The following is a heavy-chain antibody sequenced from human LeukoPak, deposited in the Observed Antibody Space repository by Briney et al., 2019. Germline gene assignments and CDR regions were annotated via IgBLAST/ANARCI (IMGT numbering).Heavy chain of an antibody. Sequence: PGGSLRLSCAASGFTFSGSAMHWVRQASGKGLEWVGRIRSKANRYATAYAASVKGRFTISRDDSKNTAYLQMNSLKTEDTAVYYCTRQYSGYDRGVYYYYYGMDVWGQGTTVTVSS. J-gene: IGHJ6*02. CDR3: TRQYSGYDRGVYYYYYGMDV. CDR1: GFTFSGSA. D-gene: IGHD5-12*01. V-gene: IGHV3-73*01. CDR2: IRSKANRYAT.